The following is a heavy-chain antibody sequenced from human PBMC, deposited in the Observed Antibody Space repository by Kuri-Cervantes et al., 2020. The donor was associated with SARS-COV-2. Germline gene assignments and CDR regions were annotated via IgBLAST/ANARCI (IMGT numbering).Heavy chain of an antibody. V-gene: IGHV4-4*07. CDR3: ARVSYDILTGYYLSPTFDY. Sequence: SETLSLTCTVSGGSISSHYWSWIRQPPGKGLEWIGRIYTSGSTNYNPSLKSRVTMSVDTSKNQFSLKLSSVTAADTAVYYCARVSYDILTGYYLSPTFDYWGQGTLVTVSS. CDR1: GGSISSHY. J-gene: IGHJ4*02. D-gene: IGHD3-9*01. CDR2: IYTSGST.